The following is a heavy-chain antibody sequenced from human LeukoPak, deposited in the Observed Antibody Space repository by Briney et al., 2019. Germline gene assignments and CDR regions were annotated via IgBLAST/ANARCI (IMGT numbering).Heavy chain of an antibody. CDR3: AELGITMIGGV. CDR2: ISSSGSTI. CDR1: GFTFSDAW. V-gene: IGHV3-11*04. Sequence: GGSLRLSCAASGFTFSDAWMTWVRQAPGKGLEWVSYISSSGSTIYYADSVKGRFTISRDNAKNSLYLQMNSLRAEDTAVYYCAELGITMIGGVWGKGTTVTISS. D-gene: IGHD3-10*02. J-gene: IGHJ6*04.